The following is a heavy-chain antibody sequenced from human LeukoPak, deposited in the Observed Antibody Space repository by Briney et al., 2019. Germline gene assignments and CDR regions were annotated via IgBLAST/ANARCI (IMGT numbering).Heavy chain of an antibody. CDR3: AKGKINHNGAFDA. CDR2: INNSVQNT. J-gene: IGHJ3*01. D-gene: IGHD1-20*01. V-gene: IGHV3-53*01. Sequence: PGGSLRLSCAASGFTVRSNYMSWVRQAPGKGLEWVSSINNSVQNTYYADSVKGRFTISRDNSEKSLFLQMSSLRVEDTAVYYCAKGKINHNGAFDAWGQGTRVTVSS. CDR1: GFTVRSNY.